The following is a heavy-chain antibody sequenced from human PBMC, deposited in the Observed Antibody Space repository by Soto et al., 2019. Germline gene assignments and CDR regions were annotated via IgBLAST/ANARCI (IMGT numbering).Heavy chain of an antibody. Sequence: SETLSLTCTVSGGSISSGPYSWTWIRRPPGKGLEWIGSIYHSGSTDYNPSFKSRVTLSRDTSNNQFSLRLNSVAAADTAVYYCARDLRHSLYGGWFDPWGQGILVTVS. D-gene: IGHD3-10*01. V-gene: IGHV4-30-2*01. CDR3: ARDLRHSLYGGWFDP. J-gene: IGHJ5*02. CDR2: IYHSGST. CDR1: GGSISSGPYS.